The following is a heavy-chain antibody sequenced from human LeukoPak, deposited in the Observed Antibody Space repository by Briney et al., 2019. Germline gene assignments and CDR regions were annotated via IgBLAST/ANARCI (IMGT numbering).Heavy chain of an antibody. CDR2: ISGSGGST. J-gene: IGHJ6*03. D-gene: IGHD2-2*01. Sequence: GGTLRLSCAASGFTFSSYGMSWVRQAPGKGLEWGSAISGSGGSTYYADSVKGRFTISRDNSKNTLYLQMHSLRAEDTAVYYCAKEDIVVVPAAIRNYYYYYMDVWGKGTTVTISS. V-gene: IGHV3-23*01. CDR3: AKEDIVVVPAAIRNYYYYYMDV. CDR1: GFTFSSYG.